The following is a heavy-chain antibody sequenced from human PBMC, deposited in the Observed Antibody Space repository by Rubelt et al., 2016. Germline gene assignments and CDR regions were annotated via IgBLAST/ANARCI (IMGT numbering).Heavy chain of an antibody. J-gene: IGHJ3*02. CDR2: IYHSGST. V-gene: IGHV4-4*02. Sequence: QVQLQESGPGLVKPSGTLSLTCAVSGGSISSNNWWSWVRQPPGKGLEWIGEIYHSGSTNYNPSLKSRVTISVDKSKNQFSLKLSSVTAADTVVYYCARDANGDYYGSGSYGAFDIWGQGTMVTIS. CDR3: ARDANGDYYGSGSYGAFDI. CDR1: GGSISSNNW. D-gene: IGHD3-10*01.